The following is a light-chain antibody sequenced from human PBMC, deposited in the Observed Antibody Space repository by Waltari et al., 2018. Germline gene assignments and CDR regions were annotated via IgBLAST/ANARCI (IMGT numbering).Light chain of an antibody. Sequence: DIQMTQSPSSLSASVGARVTITCRASKSVNNCLHWYQQKAGKAPKLLIYGASSLHSGVPSRFSGGGSGTDFTLTISGLQAEDVAVYYCQQYYSIPGFGQGTKVEIK. CDR3: QQYYSIPG. J-gene: IGKJ1*01. V-gene: IGKV1-39*01. CDR2: GAS. CDR1: KSVNNC.